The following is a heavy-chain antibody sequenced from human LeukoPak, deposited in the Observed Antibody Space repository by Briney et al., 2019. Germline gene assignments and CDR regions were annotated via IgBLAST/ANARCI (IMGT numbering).Heavy chain of an antibody. CDR2: IYYSGST. CDR3: AIVPAAIGSYYYYYMDV. D-gene: IGHD2-2*01. J-gene: IGHJ6*03. Sequence: SETLSLTCTVSGGSISSSSYYWGWIRQPPGKGLEWIGSIYYSGSTYYNPSLKGRVTISVDRSKNQFSLKLSSVTAADTAVYYCAIVPAAIGSYYYYYMDVWGKGTTVTVSS. V-gene: IGHV4-39*07. CDR1: GGSISSSSYY.